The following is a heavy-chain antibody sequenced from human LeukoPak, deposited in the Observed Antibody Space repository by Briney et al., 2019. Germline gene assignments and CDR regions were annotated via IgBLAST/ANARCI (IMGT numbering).Heavy chain of an antibody. D-gene: IGHD2-2*01. CDR3: ARDLVVVPAAPRGWFDP. Sequence: PSETLSLTCTVSGGSISSYYWSWIRQPPGKGLEWIGYIYYSGSTNYNPSLKSRVTISVDTSKNQFSLKLSSVTAADTAVYYCARDLVVVPAAPRGWFDPWGQGTLVTVSS. V-gene: IGHV4-59*12. J-gene: IGHJ5*02. CDR1: GGSISSYY. CDR2: IYYSGST.